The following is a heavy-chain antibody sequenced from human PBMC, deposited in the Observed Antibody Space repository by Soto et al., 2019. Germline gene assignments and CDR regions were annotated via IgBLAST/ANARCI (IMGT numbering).Heavy chain of an antibody. V-gene: IGHV1-18*01. J-gene: IGHJ4*02. CDR1: GYTFTSYG. CDR3: GSWGCSSTSCYALVRGY. D-gene: IGHD2-2*01. Sequence: ASVKVSCKASGYTFTSYGISWVRQAPGQGLEWMGWISAYNGNTNYAQKLQGRVTMTTDTSTSTAYMELRSLRSDDTAVYYCGSWGCSSTSCYALVRGYGGQGPLVTVSS. CDR2: ISAYNGNT.